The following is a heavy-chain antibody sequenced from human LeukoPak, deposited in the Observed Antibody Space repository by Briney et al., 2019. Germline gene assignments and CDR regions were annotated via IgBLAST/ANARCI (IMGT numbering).Heavy chain of an antibody. CDR3: AKKSPDSSGNPAYD. D-gene: IGHD4-23*01. V-gene: IGHV3-23*01. CDR1: GFTFSNYG. CDR2: ISRSGTET. J-gene: IGHJ4*02. Sequence: GGSLRLSCAGAGFTFSNYGMSWVRQVPGKGLEWVSVISRSGTETYHADSVRGRFTISRDNAKNTLYLQMDSLRAEDTAVYYCAKKSPDSSGNPAYDWGQGTLVTVSS.